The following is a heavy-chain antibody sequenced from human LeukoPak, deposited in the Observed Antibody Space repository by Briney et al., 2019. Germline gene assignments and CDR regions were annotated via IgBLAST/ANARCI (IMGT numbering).Heavy chain of an antibody. CDR3: AREAPLSITMIVVVMPLDY. CDR1: GFTFSSYA. D-gene: IGHD3-22*01. J-gene: IGHJ4*02. Sequence: GGSLRLSCAASGFTFSSYAMHWVRQAPGKGLEWVAVISHDGSNKYYADSVKGRFTISRDNSKNTLYLQMNSLRAEDTAVYYCAREAPLSITMIVVVMPLDYWGQGTLVTVSS. CDR2: ISHDGSNK. V-gene: IGHV3-30-3*01.